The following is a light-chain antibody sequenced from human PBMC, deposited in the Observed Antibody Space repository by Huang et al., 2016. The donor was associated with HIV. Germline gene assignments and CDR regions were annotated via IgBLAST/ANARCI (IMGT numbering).Light chain of an antibody. J-gene: IGKJ2*01. Sequence: EIVLTQSPGTLSWSPGERATLSCRASQSVSSSYLAWYQQKPGQAPRLLIYGASSRANGIPDRFSGSGSGTDFTLTISRLEPEDFAVYYCQQYGSSPYTFGQGTKLEIK. CDR1: QSVSSSY. CDR2: GAS. CDR3: QQYGSSPYT. V-gene: IGKV3-20*01.